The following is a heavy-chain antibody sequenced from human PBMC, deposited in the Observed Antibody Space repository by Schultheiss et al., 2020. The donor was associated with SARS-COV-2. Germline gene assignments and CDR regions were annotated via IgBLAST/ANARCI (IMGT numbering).Heavy chain of an antibody. V-gene: IGHV3-23*01. Sequence: GGSLRLSCVASRFTFTTYALSWVRQAPGRGLDWVSTITRDGGSTYYSDSVKGRFTVSRDNSQNTMYLQMSRLRAEDTAVYYCARDTYSWGLGKFDYWGQGTLVTVSS. CDR1: RFTFTTYA. CDR2: ITRDGGST. CDR3: ARDTYSWGLGKFDY. D-gene: IGHD4-11*01. J-gene: IGHJ4*02.